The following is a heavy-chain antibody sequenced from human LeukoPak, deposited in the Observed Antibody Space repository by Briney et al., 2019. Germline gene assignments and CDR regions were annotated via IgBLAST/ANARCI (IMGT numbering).Heavy chain of an antibody. CDR3: ARTTRYAFDI. D-gene: IGHD1-26*01. Sequence: AGSLRLSCAASGFNVSSNNMTWVRQAPGKGLECVSVICSAGGAYFADSATVRFTISRDNSKNTLYVQMNSLRAEDTAVYYCARTTRYAFDIWGQGTMVTVSS. CDR2: ICSAGGA. J-gene: IGHJ3*02. CDR1: GFNVSSNN. V-gene: IGHV3-66*01.